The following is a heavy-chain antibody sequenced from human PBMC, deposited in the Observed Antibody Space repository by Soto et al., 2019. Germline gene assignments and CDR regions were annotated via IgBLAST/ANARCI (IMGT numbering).Heavy chain of an antibody. J-gene: IGHJ6*03. CDR1: VFTFDDYA. V-gene: IGHV3-9*01. D-gene: IGHD3-10*01. Sequence: PGGSLRLSCAASVFTFDDYAMHWVRQAPGKGLEWVSGISWNSGSIGYADSVKGRFTISRDNAKNSLYLQMNSLRAEDTALYYCAKDNYYGSGAYYYYYMDVWGKGTTVTSP. CDR3: AKDNYYGSGAYYYYYMDV. CDR2: ISWNSGSI.